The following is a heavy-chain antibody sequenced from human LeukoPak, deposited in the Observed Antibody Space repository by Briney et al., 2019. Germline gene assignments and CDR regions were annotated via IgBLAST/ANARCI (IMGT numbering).Heavy chain of an antibody. V-gene: IGHV4-59*08. CDR2: IYYSGST. D-gene: IGHD6-13*01. J-gene: IGHJ4*02. CDR3: ARQVYSSSWAHIDY. CDR1: GGSISSYY. Sequence: ASETLSLTCTVSGGSISSYYWSWIRQPPGKGLEWIGYIYYSGSTNYNPSLKSRVTISLDTSKNQFSLKLSSVTAADTAVYYCARQVYSSSWAHIDYWGQGTLVTVSS.